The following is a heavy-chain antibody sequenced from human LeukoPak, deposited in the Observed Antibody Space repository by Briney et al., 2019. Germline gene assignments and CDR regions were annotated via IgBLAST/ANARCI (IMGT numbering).Heavy chain of an antibody. V-gene: IGHV3-21*01. CDR3: ARGSDSGAHFDY. D-gene: IGHD2-15*01. CDR1: GFTFSSYS. Sequence: PGGSLRLSCAASGFTFSSYSMNWVRQAPGEGLEWVSSISSSSSYIYYADSVKGRFTISRDNAKNSLYLQMNSLRAEDTAVYYCARGSDSGAHFDYWGQGTLVTVSS. J-gene: IGHJ4*02. CDR2: ISSSSSYI.